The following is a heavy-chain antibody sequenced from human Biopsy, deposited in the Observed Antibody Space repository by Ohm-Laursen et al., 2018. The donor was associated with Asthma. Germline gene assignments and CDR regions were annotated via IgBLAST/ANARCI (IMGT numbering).Heavy chain of an antibody. CDR2: IVFASGAT. V-gene: IGHV1-58*01. CDR3: AAGRTSLQGESLI. J-gene: IGHJ4*01. D-gene: IGHD2/OR15-2a*01. Sequence: ASVKVSCNASGVALSGYTFEWVRQARGLGLEWIAWIVFASGATNYAQNFQDRLTVTRDMSAGSISMELRGLSSTDTAVYYCAAGRTSLQGESLIWGQGTLVSVSS. CDR1: GVALSGYT.